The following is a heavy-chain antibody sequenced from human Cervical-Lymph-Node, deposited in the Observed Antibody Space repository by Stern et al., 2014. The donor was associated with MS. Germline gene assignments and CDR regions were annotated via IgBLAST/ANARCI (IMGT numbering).Heavy chain of an antibody. J-gene: IGHJ6*02. CDR2: ISYDGSYK. Sequence: VQLVESGGGVVQPGRSLRLSCAASGFTFSKYGIHWVRQAPGPGLEWLAVISYDGSYKNYADSGRGRFTISRDNPRNTVFLQMNSLRAEDTAVYQCAREYTTSSKVYGMDVWGQGTTVTVSS. V-gene: IGHV3-30*19. CDR3: AREYTTSSKVYGMDV. CDR1: GFTFSKYG. D-gene: IGHD1-26*01.